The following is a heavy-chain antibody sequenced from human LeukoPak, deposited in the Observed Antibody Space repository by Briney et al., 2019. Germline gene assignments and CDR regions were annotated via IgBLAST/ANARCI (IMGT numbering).Heavy chain of an antibody. V-gene: IGHV1-2*02. J-gene: IGHJ4*02. Sequence: ASVKVSCKASGYTFTGYYMHWVRQAPGQGPEWMGWINPNSGGTNYAQKFQGRVTMTRDTSISTAYMELSRLRSDDTAVYYCAREVNYYDSSGYLYYWGQGTLVTVSS. CDR2: INPNSGGT. CDR1: GYTFTGYY. CDR3: AREVNYYDSSGYLYY. D-gene: IGHD3-22*01.